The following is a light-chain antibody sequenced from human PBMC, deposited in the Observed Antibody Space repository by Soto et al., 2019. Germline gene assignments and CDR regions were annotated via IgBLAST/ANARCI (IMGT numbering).Light chain of an antibody. J-gene: IGKJ1*01. CDR3: QQYADWPKT. CDR2: AAS. Sequence: ENVLTQSPATLSLSPGERATLSCRASQSVSDRVVWYQQKSGQAPSLLIYAASTRAAGVPARFSGSGSGTEFTLTISSLQSEDFAVYFCQQYADWPKTFGQGTKVDIK. CDR1: QSVSDR. V-gene: IGKV3-15*01.